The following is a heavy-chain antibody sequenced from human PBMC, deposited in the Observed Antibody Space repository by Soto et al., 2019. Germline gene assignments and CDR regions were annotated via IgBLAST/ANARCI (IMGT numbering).Heavy chain of an antibody. CDR3: ASEEGPSLYSYYYGMDV. CDR2: INPSGGST. V-gene: IGHV1-46*01. J-gene: IGHJ6*02. CDR1: GYTFTSYY. Sequence: GASVKVSCKASGYTFTSYYMHWVRQAPGQGLEWMGIINPSGGSTSYAQKFQGRVTMTRDTSTSTVYMELSSLRSEDTAVYYCASEEGPSLYSYYYGMDVWGQGTKVTVSS.